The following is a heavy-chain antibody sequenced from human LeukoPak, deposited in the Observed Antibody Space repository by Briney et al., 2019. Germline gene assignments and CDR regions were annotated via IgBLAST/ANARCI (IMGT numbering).Heavy chain of an antibody. CDR3: ARDDGSGSLDY. D-gene: IGHD3-10*01. V-gene: IGHV4-30-2*01. J-gene: IGHJ4*02. CDR2: IYHSGST. Sequence: PSETLSLTCAVSGGSISSGGYSWSWIRQPPGKGLEWIGYIYHSGSTYYNPSLKSRVTISVDRSKNQFSLKLSSVTAADTAVYYCARDDGSGSLDYWGQGTLVTVSS. CDR1: GGSISSGGYS.